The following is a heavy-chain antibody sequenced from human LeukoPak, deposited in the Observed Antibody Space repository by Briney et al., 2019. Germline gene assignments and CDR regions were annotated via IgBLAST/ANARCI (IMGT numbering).Heavy chain of an antibody. J-gene: IGHJ4*02. CDR3: AKWGAQSGSYRVVDS. V-gene: IGHV3-11*03. Sequence: NPGGSLRLSCAASGFTFSDYYMTWIRQAPGKGLEWVSYISSSGSYTNYADSVKGRFTISRDNSNSTLFLQMNSLRVEDTAVYYCAKWGAQSGSYRVVDSWGRGTLVTVSS. D-gene: IGHD3-10*01. CDR1: GFTFSDYY. CDR2: ISSSGSYT.